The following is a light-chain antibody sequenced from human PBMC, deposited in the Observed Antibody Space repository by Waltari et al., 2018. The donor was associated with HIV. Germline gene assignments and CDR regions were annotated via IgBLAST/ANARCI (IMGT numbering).Light chain of an antibody. V-gene: IGKV3-15*01. CDR1: QRIGSY. J-gene: IGKJ2*03. CDR2: ERS. CDR3: HQYSDWPFS. Sequence: TQPPPPPSVPRWARVPFSCRASQRIGSYLAWFQQKPGQVPSLLIYERSVRATGIPARFSGSGSGTEFTLTIGSLQYEECAVYFCHQYSDWPFSFGQGTKLDIK.